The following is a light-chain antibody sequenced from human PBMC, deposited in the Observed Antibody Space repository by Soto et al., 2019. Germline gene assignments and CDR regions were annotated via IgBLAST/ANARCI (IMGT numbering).Light chain of an antibody. CDR1: SDIGNYNL. J-gene: IGLJ1*01. Sequence: QSVLTQPASVSGSPGQSVTISCSGSDIGNYNLVSWYQHLPGRAPKLLIFEVTMRLSGISDRFSGSKSASTASLTISGLQAEDEGDYYCASYAGSRTYVFGSGTKVTVL. V-gene: IGLV2-23*02. CDR3: ASYAGSRTYV. CDR2: EVT.